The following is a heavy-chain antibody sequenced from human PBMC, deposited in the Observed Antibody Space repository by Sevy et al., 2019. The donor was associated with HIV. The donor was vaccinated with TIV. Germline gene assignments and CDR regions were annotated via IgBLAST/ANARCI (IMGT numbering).Heavy chain of an antibody. Sequence: GGYLRLSCTTSGFTFGDYALSWFRQAPGKGLQWVTFIRGKTYGGTAEYAASVKGRFTISRDDSKSIAYLQMNSLKTADTAVYYCTRGPSGSYLVSFDYWGQGTLVTVSS. V-gene: IGHV3-49*03. CDR3: TRGPSGSYLVSFDY. J-gene: IGHJ4*02. CDR1: GFTFGDYA. D-gene: IGHD1-26*01. CDR2: IRGKTYGGTA.